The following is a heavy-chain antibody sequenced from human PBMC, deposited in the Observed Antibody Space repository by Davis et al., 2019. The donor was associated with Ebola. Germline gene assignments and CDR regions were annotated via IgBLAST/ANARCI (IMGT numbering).Heavy chain of an antibody. J-gene: IGHJ4*02. Sequence: GESLKISCAASGFTFSSYAMHWVRQAPGKGLEWVAVISYDGSNKYYADSVKGRFTISRDNSKNTLYLQMNSLRAEDTAVHYCAKDWIFGVVSTYYFDYWGQGTLVTVSS. CDR1: GFTFSSYA. CDR2: ISYDGSNK. D-gene: IGHD3-3*01. CDR3: AKDWIFGVVSTYYFDY. V-gene: IGHV3-30-3*01.